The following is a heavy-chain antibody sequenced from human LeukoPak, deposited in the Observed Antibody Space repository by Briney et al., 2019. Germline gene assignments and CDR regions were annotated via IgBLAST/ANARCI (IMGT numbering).Heavy chain of an antibody. CDR3: ARAMVRGVMRDY. V-gene: IGHV3-23*01. Sequence: GGSLRLSCAASGFTFSSYGMSWVRQGPGKGLEWVSSISGSGYSTYYADSVKGRFTISRDNSKNTLYVQMNSLRAEDTAVYYCARAMVRGVMRDYWGQGTLVTVSS. CDR1: GFTFSSYG. CDR2: ISGSGYST. J-gene: IGHJ4*02. D-gene: IGHD3-10*01.